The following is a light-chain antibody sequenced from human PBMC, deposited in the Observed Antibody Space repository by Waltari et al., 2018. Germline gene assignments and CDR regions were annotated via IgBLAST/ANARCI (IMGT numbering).Light chain of an antibody. V-gene: IGLV2-23*02. J-gene: IGLJ3*02. Sequence: QSALTQPDSVSGSLGQSLTFSCTGTSSDVGNYNLVSWYQHFAAEAPKLIIYEVTKRPPGVSDRFSGAKSGNTASLTISGLQTEDEGDYYCCSYAGDYSLVFGEGTKLTVL. CDR1: SSDVGNYNL. CDR2: EVT. CDR3: CSYAGDYSLV.